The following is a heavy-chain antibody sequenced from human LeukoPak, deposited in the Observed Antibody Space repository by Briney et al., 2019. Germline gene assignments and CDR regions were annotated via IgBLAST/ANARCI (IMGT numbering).Heavy chain of an antibody. CDR1: GFTFSSYA. D-gene: IGHD3-22*01. CDR2: ISGSGGST. V-gene: IGHV3-23*01. CDR3: AKSVGTYYYDSSGYYHY. J-gene: IGHJ4*02. Sequence: TGGSLRLSCVASGFTFSSYAMSWVRQAPGKGLEWVSAISGSGGSTYYADSVKGRFTISRDNSKNTLYLQMNSLRAEDTAVYYCAKSVGTYYYDSSGYYHYWGQGTLVTVSS.